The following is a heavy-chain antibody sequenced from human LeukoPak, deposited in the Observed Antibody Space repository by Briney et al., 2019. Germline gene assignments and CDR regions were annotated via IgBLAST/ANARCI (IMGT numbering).Heavy chain of an antibody. Sequence: PSETLSLTCTVSGYSISSGYYWGWIRQPPGKGLEWIGSIYHSGSTYYNPSLKSRVTISVDTSKNQFPLKLSSVTAADTAVYYCVGSSWYISFDYWGQGTLVTVSS. V-gene: IGHV4-38-2*02. CDR1: GYSISSGYY. D-gene: IGHD6-13*01. CDR3: VGSSWYISFDY. J-gene: IGHJ4*02. CDR2: IYHSGST.